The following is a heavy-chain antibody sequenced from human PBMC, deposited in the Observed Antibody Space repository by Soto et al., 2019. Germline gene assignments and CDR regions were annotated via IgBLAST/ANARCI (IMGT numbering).Heavy chain of an antibody. CDR1: GGYFRGYH. Sequence: SETLSVTSCVHGGYFRGYHWCSIRQSSGKGLEWIGYIYHSGSTYYNPSLKSRVTISVDRSKNQFSLKLSSVTAADTAVYYCARAGVVGATALDYWVQGTLVTVSS. CDR3: ARAGVVGATALDY. V-gene: IGHV4-30-2*06. D-gene: IGHD1-26*01. CDR2: IYHSGST. J-gene: IGHJ4*02.